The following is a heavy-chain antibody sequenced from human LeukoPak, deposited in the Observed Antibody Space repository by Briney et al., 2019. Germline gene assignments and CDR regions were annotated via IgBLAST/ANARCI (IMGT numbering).Heavy chain of an antibody. Sequence: PSESLSLTYAVYGGSFSGYYCSWISQHPGKGLEWSGEINHSGSNNYNTSLKSRVTISVGTSKKQFSLKLSSVTAADTAVYYCARVDILTGYSSDYWGQGTLVTVSS. D-gene: IGHD3-9*01. CDR3: ARVDILTGYSSDY. J-gene: IGHJ4*02. CDR1: GGSFSGYY. V-gene: IGHV4-34*01. CDR2: INHSGSN.